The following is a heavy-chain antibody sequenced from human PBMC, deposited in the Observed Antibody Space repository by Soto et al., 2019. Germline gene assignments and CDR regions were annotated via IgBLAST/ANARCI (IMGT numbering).Heavy chain of an antibody. CDR3: ARKDY. CDR2: INHSGST. V-gene: IGHV4-34*01. J-gene: IGHJ4*02. CDR1: GWSFSGYY. Sequence: SETLSLTCAFYGWSFSGYYWSWIRQPPGKGLEWIGEINHSGSTNYNPSLKSRVTISVDTSKNQFSLKLSSVTAADTAVYYCARKDYWGQGTLVTVSS.